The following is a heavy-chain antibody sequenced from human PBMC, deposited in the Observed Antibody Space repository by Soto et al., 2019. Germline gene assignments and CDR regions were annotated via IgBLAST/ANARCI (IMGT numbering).Heavy chain of an antibody. Sequence: EVQLVESGGGLVQPGGSLRLSCAASGFTFSSYSMNWVRQAPEKGLEWVSSINSISSTTYYADSVKGRFAISRDNDKNSLYLQMNSLRDEDTAVYYCARGGTVTTDYWGQGTLVIVSS. V-gene: IGHV3-48*02. CDR1: GFTFSSYS. CDR3: ARGGTVTTDY. J-gene: IGHJ4*02. D-gene: IGHD4-4*01. CDR2: INSISSTT.